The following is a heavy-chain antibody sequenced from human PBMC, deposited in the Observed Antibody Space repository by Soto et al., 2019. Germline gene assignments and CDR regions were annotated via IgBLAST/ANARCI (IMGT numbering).Heavy chain of an antibody. J-gene: IGHJ3*02. D-gene: IGHD3-10*01. V-gene: IGHV3-53*04. CDR2: IYSGGST. CDR1: GFTVSSNY. CDR3: ARNSAADYAFDI. Sequence: GGSLRLSCAASGFTVSSNYMSWVRQAPGKGLEWVSVIYSGGSTYYADSVKGQFTISRHNSKNTLYLQMNSLRAEDTAVYYCARNSAADYAFDIWGQGTMVTVSS.